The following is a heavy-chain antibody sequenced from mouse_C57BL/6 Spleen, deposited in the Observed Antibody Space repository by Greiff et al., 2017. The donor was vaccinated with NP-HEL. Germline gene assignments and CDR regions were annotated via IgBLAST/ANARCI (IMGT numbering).Heavy chain of an antibody. D-gene: IGHD2-3*01. Sequence: QVQLQQPGAELVMPGASVKLSCKASGYTFTSYWMHWVKQRPGQGLEWIGELDPSDSYTNYNQKFKGKSTLTVDKSSSTAYMQLSSLTSEDSAVYYCARGGDGYLWYFDVWGTGTTVTVSS. CDR2: LDPSDSYT. CDR3: ARGGDGYLWYFDV. V-gene: IGHV1-69*01. CDR1: GYTFTSYW. J-gene: IGHJ1*03.